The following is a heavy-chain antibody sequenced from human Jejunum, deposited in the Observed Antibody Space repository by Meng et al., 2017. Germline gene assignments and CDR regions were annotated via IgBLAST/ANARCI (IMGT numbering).Heavy chain of an antibody. Sequence: SETLSLTCSVSGGSISNRHYYWSWIRQPPGKGLEWIGSISYGGTTYSNPSLKSRVTMSIDMSKSQFSLTLSSVTAADTAVHYCVHSVAHTIPTCWG. CDR2: ISYGGTT. CDR1: GGSISNRHYY. J-gene: IGHJ1*01. D-gene: IGHD2-21*01. V-gene: IGHV4-39*07. CDR3: VHSVAHTIPTC.